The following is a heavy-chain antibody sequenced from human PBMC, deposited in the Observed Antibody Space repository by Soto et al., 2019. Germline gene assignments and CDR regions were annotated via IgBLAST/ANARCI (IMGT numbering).Heavy chain of an antibody. CDR1: GGSISSSSYY. CDR3: ARHAPYYYGSGRFFHYMDV. J-gene: IGHJ6*03. D-gene: IGHD3-10*01. Sequence: SETLSLTCTVSGGSISSSSYYWGWIRQPPGKGLEWIGSIYYSGSTYYNPSLKSRVTISVDTSKNQFSLKLSSVTAADTAVYYCARHAPYYYGSGRFFHYMDVWGKGTTVTVSS. CDR2: IYYSGST. V-gene: IGHV4-39*01.